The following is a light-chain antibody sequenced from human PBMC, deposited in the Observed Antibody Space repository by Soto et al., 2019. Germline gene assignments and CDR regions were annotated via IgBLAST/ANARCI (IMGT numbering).Light chain of an antibody. CDR3: QQSYSTPIT. CDR1: QSISSY. V-gene: IGKV1-39*01. J-gene: IGKJ5*01. Sequence: DIQMTQSPSSLSASVGDRVTITGRASQSISSYLNWYQQKPGKAPKLLIYAASSLQSGVPSRFSLSGSGKGLTLTISSLQPEDFATYYCQQSYSTPITVVQGTRLEIK. CDR2: AAS.